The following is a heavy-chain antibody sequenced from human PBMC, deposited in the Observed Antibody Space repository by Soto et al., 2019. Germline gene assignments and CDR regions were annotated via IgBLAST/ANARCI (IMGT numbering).Heavy chain of an antibody. J-gene: IGHJ6*02. CDR3: ARAPRPGSWVLLYGIDV. CDR2: IWYDGSNK. CDR1: GFTFSSYR. D-gene: IGHD2-15*01. Sequence: PGGALTLSCAASGFTFSSYRMHRVRQAPGKGLEWVAVIWYDGSNKYYADSVRGRFTISRDNSKNTLYLQMNSLRAEDTAVYYCARAPRPGSWVLLYGIDVWGEVNTV. V-gene: IGHV3-33*01.